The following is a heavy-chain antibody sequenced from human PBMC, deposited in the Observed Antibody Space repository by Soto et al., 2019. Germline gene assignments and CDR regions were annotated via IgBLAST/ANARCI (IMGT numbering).Heavy chain of an antibody. V-gene: IGHV6-1*01. CDR2: TYYRSKWYN. Sequence: PSQTLSLPCAISGDSVSSNSAAWNWIRQSPSRGLEWLGRTYYRSKWYNDYAVSVKSRITINPDTSKNQFYLQLNSVTPEDTAVYYCARVGDFWSGYFDAFDIWGQGTMVTVSS. CDR1: GDSVSSNSAA. CDR3: ARVGDFWSGYFDAFDI. D-gene: IGHD3-3*01. J-gene: IGHJ3*02.